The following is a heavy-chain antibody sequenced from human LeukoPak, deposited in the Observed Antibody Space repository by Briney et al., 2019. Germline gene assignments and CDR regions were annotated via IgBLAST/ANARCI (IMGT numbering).Heavy chain of an antibody. D-gene: IGHD5-24*01. CDR1: GGSFSGYY. Sequence: ETLSLTCAVYGGSFSGYYWSWIRQPPGKGLEWVSIISGGGGTYYANSVKDRFTISRDNSKSTLYLQMKSLRVEDTAVYYCASRDKGYYYGLDVWGQGTTVTVAS. V-gene: IGHV3-66*01. J-gene: IGHJ6*02. CDR3: ASRDKGYYYGLDV. CDR2: ISGGGGT.